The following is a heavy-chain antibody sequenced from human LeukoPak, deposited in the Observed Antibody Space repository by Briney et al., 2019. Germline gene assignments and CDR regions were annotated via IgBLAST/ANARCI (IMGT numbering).Heavy chain of an antibody. D-gene: IGHD3-10*01. Sequence: GGSLRLSCAASGFTFSSYGMSWVRQAPGKGLEWVSGISGSGGSTYHADSVKGRFTISRDNSKNTLYLQINSLRVEDTAVYYCAKDVVITSRYHFDYWGQGTLVTVSS. CDR2: ISGSGGST. V-gene: IGHV3-23*01. J-gene: IGHJ4*02. CDR3: AKDVVITSRYHFDY. CDR1: GFTFSSYG.